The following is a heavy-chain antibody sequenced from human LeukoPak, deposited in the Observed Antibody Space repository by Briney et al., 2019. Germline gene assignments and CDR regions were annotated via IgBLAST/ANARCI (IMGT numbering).Heavy chain of an antibody. J-gene: IGHJ6*02. Sequence: GGSLRLSCAASGFTVSSNYMSWVCQAPGKGLEWVSVIYSGGSTYYADSVKGRFTISRDNSKNTLYLQMNSLRAEDTAVYYCARFTYYDFWSGYLAFSRYGMDVWGQGTTVTVSS. CDR3: ARFTYYDFWSGYLAFSRYGMDV. D-gene: IGHD3-3*01. CDR1: GFTVSSNY. CDR2: IYSGGST. V-gene: IGHV3-53*01.